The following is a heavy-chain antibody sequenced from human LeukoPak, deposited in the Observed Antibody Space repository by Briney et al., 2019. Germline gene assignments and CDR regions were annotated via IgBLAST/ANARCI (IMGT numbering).Heavy chain of an antibody. CDR3: SRGLTWSDP. D-gene: IGHD4/OR15-4a*01. CDR1: GFTFSDFA. V-gene: IGHV3-21*01. Sequence: GGTLTLSCDVSGFTFSDFAMNWVRQAPGKGLEWVSSISRDSSHIYYADSMKSRFTVTRDNAKDALYLQMNSLRAEDTAVYYCSRGLTWSDPWGQGTLVTVSS. CDR2: ISRDSSHI. J-gene: IGHJ5*02.